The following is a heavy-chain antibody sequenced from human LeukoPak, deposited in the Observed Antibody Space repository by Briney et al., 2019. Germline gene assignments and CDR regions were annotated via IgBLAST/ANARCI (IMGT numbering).Heavy chain of an antibody. Sequence: ALVKASCKASGYTFTGYYMHWVRQAPGQGLEWMGWINPNSGDTKYAQKFQGRVAMTRDTSISTAYMELSRLTSDDTAVYYCATQRGSYLWGTDFDYWGQGTLVTVSS. J-gene: IGHJ4*02. CDR1: GYTFTGYY. CDR2: INPNSGDT. CDR3: ATQRGSYLWGTDFDY. D-gene: IGHD3-16*01. V-gene: IGHV1-2*02.